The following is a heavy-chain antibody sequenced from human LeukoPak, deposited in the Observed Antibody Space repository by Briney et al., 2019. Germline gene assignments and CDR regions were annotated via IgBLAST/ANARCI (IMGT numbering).Heavy chain of an antibody. Sequence: GRSLRLSCAASGFTFDDYAMHWVRQAPGKGLEWVSGISWNSGSIVYADSVKGRFTISRDNAKNSLYLQMNSLRAEDTALYYCAKDAAPYYYDSSGYLQTPNYFDYWGQGTLVTVSS. D-gene: IGHD3-22*01. CDR2: ISWNSGSI. V-gene: IGHV3-9*01. CDR3: AKDAAPYYYDSSGYLQTPNYFDY. J-gene: IGHJ4*02. CDR1: GFTFDDYA.